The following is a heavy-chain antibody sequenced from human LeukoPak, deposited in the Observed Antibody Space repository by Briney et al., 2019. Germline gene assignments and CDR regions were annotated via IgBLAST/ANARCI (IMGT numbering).Heavy chain of an antibody. J-gene: IGHJ4*02. CDR3: AKVLWFGELFGDY. V-gene: IGHV3-23*01. Sequence: AISGSGGNTYYADSVKGRFTISRDNSKNTLYLQMNSLRAEDTAVYYCAKVLWFGELFGDYWGQGTLVTVSS. D-gene: IGHD3-10*01. CDR2: ISGSGGNT.